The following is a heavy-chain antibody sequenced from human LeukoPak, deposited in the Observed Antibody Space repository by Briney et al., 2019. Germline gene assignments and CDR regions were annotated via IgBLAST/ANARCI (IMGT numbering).Heavy chain of an antibody. CDR3: ARGGVAVAALGDYYYYMDV. Sequence: ASVKVSCKASGGTFSSYAISWVRQAPGQGLEWMGGIIPIFGTANYAQKFQGRVTITTDESTSTAYMELSSLRSEDTAVYYCARGGVAVAALGDYYYYMDVWGKGTTVTVSS. CDR1: GGTFSSYA. J-gene: IGHJ6*03. CDR2: IIPIFGTA. D-gene: IGHD6-19*01. V-gene: IGHV1-69*05.